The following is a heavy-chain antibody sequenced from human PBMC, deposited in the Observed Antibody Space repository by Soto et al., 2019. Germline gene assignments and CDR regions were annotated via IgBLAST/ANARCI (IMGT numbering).Heavy chain of an antibody. CDR1: GDSFSSGDYC. D-gene: IGHD2-15*01. Sequence: SETLSLTCTVSGDSFSSGDYCWTWIRQPPGKGLEWIGYIYYSGSSYYNPSLKSRVTISVDTSKNHFSPRLSSVTAADTAVYYCARGGGWYASPWGQGTLVTVSS. CDR3: ARGGGWYASP. V-gene: IGHV4-30-4*08. CDR2: IYYSGSS. J-gene: IGHJ4*02.